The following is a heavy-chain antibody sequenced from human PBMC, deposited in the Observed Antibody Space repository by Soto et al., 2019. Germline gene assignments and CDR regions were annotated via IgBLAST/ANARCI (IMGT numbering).Heavy chain of an antibody. CDR1: GGSISSYY. Sequence: PLETLSLTCTGSGGSISSYYWSWTRQPPGKGLEWIGYIYYSGSTSYNPSLRSRVTISVETSKNQFSLKLTSVTAADTAVYYCARHAGGYYGYIDYWGQGTLVPVSS. J-gene: IGHJ4*02. V-gene: IGHV4-59*08. CDR2: IYYSGST. D-gene: IGHD1-26*01. CDR3: ARHAGGYYGYIDY.